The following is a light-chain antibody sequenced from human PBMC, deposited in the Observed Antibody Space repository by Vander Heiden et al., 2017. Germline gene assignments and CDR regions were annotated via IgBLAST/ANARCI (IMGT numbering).Light chain of an antibody. CDR3: QQRSNWPLT. V-gene: IGKV3-11*01. CDR1: QSVCSY. Sequence: EIVLTQSPATLSLSPGERATLSCRASQSVCSYLAWYQQKPGQAPRLLVYDASNRATGIPARFSGSGSGTDFTLTISSLEPEDFAVYYCQQRSNWPLTFGGGTKVEIK. CDR2: DAS. J-gene: IGKJ4*01.